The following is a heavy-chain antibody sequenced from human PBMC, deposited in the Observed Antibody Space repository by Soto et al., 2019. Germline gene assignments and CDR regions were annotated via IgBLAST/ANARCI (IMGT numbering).Heavy chain of an antibody. CDR1: GFTFSSYG. V-gene: IGHV3-33*01. Sequence: QVQLVESGGGVVQPGRSLRLSCAASGFTFSSYGMHWVRQAPGKGLEWVAVIWYDGSNKYYADSVKGRFTISRDNSKNTLYLQMNSLRAEDTAVYCCARGSVTNILYWGQGTLVTVSS. D-gene: IGHD4-17*01. CDR2: IWYDGSNK. CDR3: ARGSVTNILY. J-gene: IGHJ4*02.